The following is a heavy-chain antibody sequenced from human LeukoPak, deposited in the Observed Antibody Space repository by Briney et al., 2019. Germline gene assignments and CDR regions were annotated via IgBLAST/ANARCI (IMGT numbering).Heavy chain of an antibody. V-gene: IGHV4-31*03. CDR2: MHYSGGT. CDR1: GVSISSTVSY. CDR3: ARGRQGDCFDY. Sequence: PSETLSLTCSVSGVSISSTVSYWTWIRQHPGMGLQWIGYMHYSGGTSYNPSLRSRVIMSVDTSKNQFSLELSSVTAADTAVYYCARGRQGDCFDYWGQGTLVTVSS. J-gene: IGHJ4*02.